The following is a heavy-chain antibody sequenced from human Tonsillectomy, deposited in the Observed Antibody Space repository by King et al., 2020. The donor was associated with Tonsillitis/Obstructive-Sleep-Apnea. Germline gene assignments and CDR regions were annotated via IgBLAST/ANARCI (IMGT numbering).Heavy chain of an antibody. Sequence: VQLQKSGPGLVKPSQPLSLTCAISGDSVSSNRAAWNWIRQSPSRGLEWLGRTYYKSKWYNDYAESVESRITITPDTAKNQFSLQLNSVTPEDTAIYYCARGDPPPDDAFDVWGQGTMVTVSS. CDR3: ARGDPPPDDAFDV. CDR1: GDSVSSNRAA. J-gene: IGHJ3*01. CDR2: TYYKSKWYN. V-gene: IGHV6-1*01.